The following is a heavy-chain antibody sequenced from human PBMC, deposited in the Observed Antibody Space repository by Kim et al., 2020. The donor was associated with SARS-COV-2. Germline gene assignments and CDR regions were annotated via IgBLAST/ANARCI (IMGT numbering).Heavy chain of an antibody. CDR2: ISYDGSNK. J-gene: IGHJ4*02. D-gene: IGHD5-12*01. Sequence: GGSLRLSCAASGFTFSSYAMHWVRQAPGKGLEWVAVISYDGSNKYYADSVKGRFTISRDNSKNTLYLQMNSLRAEDTAVYYCARGAGLRLGPFDYWGQGT. V-gene: IGHV3-30*04. CDR1: GFTFSSYA. CDR3: ARGAGLRLGPFDY.